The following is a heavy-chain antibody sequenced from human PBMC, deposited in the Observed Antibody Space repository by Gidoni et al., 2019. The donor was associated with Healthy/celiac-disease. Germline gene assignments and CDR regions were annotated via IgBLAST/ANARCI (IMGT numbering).Heavy chain of an antibody. CDR1: GGSISSYY. CDR2: IYYSGST. CDR3: ARDGRSYYGDNYFDY. J-gene: IGHJ4*02. D-gene: IGHD3-10*01. Sequence: QVQLQESGPGLVKPSETLSLTCTVSGGSISSYYWSWIRQPPGKGLEWIGYIYYSGSTNYNPSLKSRVTISVDTSKNQFSLKLSSVTAADTAVYYCARDGRSYYGDNYFDYWGQGTLVTVSS. V-gene: IGHV4-59*01.